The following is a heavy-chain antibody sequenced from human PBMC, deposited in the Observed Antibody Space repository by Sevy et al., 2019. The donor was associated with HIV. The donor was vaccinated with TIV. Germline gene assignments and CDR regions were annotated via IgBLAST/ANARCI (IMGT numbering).Heavy chain of an antibody. CDR2: TYYRSKWYN. D-gene: IGHD3-22*01. Sequence: SQTLSLTCAISGDSVSSNSAAWNWIRQSPSRGLEWLGRTYYRSKWYNDYAVSVKSRITINPDTSKNQFSLQLNSVTPEDTAAYYCASQTYDSSGNRFAYYYYGMDVWGQGTTVTVSS. CDR1: GDSVSSNSAA. CDR3: ASQTYDSSGNRFAYYYYGMDV. J-gene: IGHJ6*02. V-gene: IGHV6-1*01.